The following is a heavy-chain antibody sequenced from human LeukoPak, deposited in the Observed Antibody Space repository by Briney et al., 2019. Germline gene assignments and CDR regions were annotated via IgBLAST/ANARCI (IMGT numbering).Heavy chain of an antibody. J-gene: IGHJ5*02. D-gene: IGHD6-19*01. CDR1: GFSCGNYG. CDR3: AKDLYGGGWYNYFDP. CDR2: ISYDGKSQ. Sequence: PGGSLRLSCAASGFSCGNYGMHWVRQAPGKGLEWVAMISYDGKSQHYGDSVKGRFTISRDNSKNTVYLQMNSLRPEDSAMYYCAKDLYGGGWYNYFDPWGQGTRVTVSS. V-gene: IGHV3-30*18.